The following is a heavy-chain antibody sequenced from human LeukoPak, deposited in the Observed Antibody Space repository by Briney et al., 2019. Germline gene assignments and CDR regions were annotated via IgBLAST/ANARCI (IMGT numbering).Heavy chain of an antibody. Sequence: GGSLRLSCAASGFTFINYAMSWVRQAPGKGLEWVSAISAGGTTYYADSVRGRFTNSRDNSKNTLYLQMNSLRAEDTAVYYCARGHSSSPNWFDPWGQGTLVTVSS. J-gene: IGHJ5*02. CDR3: ARGHSSSPNWFDP. CDR1: GFTFINYA. D-gene: IGHD6-13*01. V-gene: IGHV3-23*01. CDR2: ISAGGTT.